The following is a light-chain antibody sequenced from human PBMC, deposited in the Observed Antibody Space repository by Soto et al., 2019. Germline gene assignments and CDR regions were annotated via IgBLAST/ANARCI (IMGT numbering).Light chain of an antibody. CDR2: GAS. CDR3: QQYDSSPVT. J-gene: IGKJ2*01. CDR1: QSVSSSY. Sequence: ENVLTQSPGTLSLSPGERATLSCRASQSVSSSYLTWYQQKPGQAPMLLIYGASSRATDIPDRFSGSGSGTDVNLTLSRLEPEDFSVYDCQQYDSSPVTFGQGTKLEI. V-gene: IGKV3-20*01.